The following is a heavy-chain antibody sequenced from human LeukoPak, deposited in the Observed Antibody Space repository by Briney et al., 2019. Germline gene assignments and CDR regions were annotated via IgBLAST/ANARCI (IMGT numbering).Heavy chain of an antibody. CDR3: ARDRSSGYYPEFDP. J-gene: IGHJ5*02. CDR1: GYTFTGYY. V-gene: IGHV1-2*02. Sequence: ASVKVSCKASGYTFTGYYMHWVRQAPGQGLEWMGWINPNSGGTNYAQKFQGRVTMTRDTSISTAYMELSRLRSDDTAVYYCARDRSSGYYPEFDPWGQGTLVTVSS. D-gene: IGHD3-22*01. CDR2: INPNSGGT.